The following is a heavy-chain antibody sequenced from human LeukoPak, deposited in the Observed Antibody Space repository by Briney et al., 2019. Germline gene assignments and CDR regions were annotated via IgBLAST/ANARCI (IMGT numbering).Heavy chain of an antibody. CDR1: GGSISSDY. CDR2: IYYSGDT. J-gene: IGHJ3*02. D-gene: IGHD1-14*01. CDR3: ARQPSATAAFDI. V-gene: IGHV4-59*08. Sequence: SETLSLTCAVSGGSISSDYWSWIRQPPGKGLEWIAYIYYSGDTNYNPSFKGRLTISVDTSKNQFSLKMISLAAADTAIYYCARQPSATAAFDIWGQATMVTVSS.